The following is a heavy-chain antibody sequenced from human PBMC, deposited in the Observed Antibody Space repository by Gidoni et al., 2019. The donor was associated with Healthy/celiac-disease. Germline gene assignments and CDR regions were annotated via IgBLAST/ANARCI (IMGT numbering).Heavy chain of an antibody. Sequence: EVQLLESGGGLVPSGGSLRLSCAASGFTFSSYAMSWVRQAPGKGLEWVSAISGSGGSTYYADSVKGRFTISRDNSKNTLYLQMNSLRAEDTAVYHCARGAGLPHYYYGMDVWGQGTTVTVSS. CDR1: GFTFSSYA. CDR3: ARGAGLPHYYYGMDV. J-gene: IGHJ6*02. CDR2: ISGSGGST. V-gene: IGHV3-23*01. D-gene: IGHD5-18*01.